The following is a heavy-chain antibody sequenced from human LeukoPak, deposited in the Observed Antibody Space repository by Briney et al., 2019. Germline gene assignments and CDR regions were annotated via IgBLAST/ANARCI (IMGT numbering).Heavy chain of an antibody. CDR2: ISWNSANV. D-gene: IGHD3-10*01. CDR3: ARDRRGN. J-gene: IGHJ4*02. CDR1: GFSFDDYV. V-gene: IGHV3-9*01. Sequence: GGSLRLSCAASGFSFDDYVMHWVRQVPGRGLEWVSGISWNSANVGYADSVKGRFTISRDNAKNSLYLQMNSLRAEDTAVYYCARDRRGNWGQGTLVTVSS.